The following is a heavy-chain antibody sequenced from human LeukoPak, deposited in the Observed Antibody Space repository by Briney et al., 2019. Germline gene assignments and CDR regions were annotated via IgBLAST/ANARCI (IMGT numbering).Heavy chain of an antibody. CDR2: ISWDGGST. CDR1: GFTFVDYA. V-gene: IGHV3-43D*03. D-gene: IGHD1-1*01. Sequence: GGSLRLSCAASGFTFVDYAMHWVRQAAGKGLEWVSLISWDGGSTYYADSVKGRFTISRDNSKNSLYLQMNSLRAEDTALYYCAKGSWNRGKYYYYMDVWGKGTTVTVSS. J-gene: IGHJ6*03. CDR3: AKGSWNRGKYYYYMDV.